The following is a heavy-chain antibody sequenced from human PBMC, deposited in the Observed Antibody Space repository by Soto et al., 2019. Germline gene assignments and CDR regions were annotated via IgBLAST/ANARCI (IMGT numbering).Heavy chain of an antibody. J-gene: IGHJ3*02. CDR2: INPSGGST. CDR3: AAHNVYSSGLDAFDI. V-gene: IGHV1-46*01. D-gene: IGHD6-19*01. Sequence: ASVKVSCKASGYTFTSYYMHWVRQAPGQGLEWMGIINPSGGSTSYAQKCQGRVTMTRDTSTSTVYMELSSLRSEDTAVYYCAAHNVYSSGLDAFDIWGQGTMVTVSS. CDR1: GYTFTSYY.